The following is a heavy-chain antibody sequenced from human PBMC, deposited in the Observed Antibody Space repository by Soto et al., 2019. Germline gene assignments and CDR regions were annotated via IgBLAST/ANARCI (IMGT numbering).Heavy chain of an antibody. J-gene: IGHJ5*02. V-gene: IGHV4-39*01. Sequence: SETLSLTCSVSGGSINSSSYFWGWVRQPPGKGLEWIGSIYYSGSTYYNPSLRSRVTISVDTSKNQFSLKLSSVTAADTAVFYCARHYSSGSRNWFDPWGQGTLVTAPQ. CDR2: IYYSGST. D-gene: IGHD6-19*01. CDR3: ARHYSSGSRNWFDP. CDR1: GGSINSSSYF.